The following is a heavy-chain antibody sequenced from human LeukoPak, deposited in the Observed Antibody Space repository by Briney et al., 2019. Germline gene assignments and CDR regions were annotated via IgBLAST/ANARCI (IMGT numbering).Heavy chain of an antibody. Sequence: ASVKVSCKASGNTFTSYGISWVRQAPGQGLEWMGWISAYNGNTNYAQKLQGRVTMTTDTSTSTAYMELRSLRSDDTAVYYCARLTADVSVAGSRVWFDPWGQGTLVTVSS. V-gene: IGHV1-18*01. CDR1: GNTFTSYG. J-gene: IGHJ5*02. CDR3: ARLTADVSVAGSRVWFDP. CDR2: ISAYNGNT. D-gene: IGHD6-19*01.